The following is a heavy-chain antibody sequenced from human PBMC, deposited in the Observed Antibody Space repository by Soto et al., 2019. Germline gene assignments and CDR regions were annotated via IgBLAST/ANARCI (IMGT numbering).Heavy chain of an antibody. D-gene: IGHD4-4*01. V-gene: IGHV4-59*01. CDR1: GGSISSYY. CDR2: IYYSGST. Sequence: PSETLSLTCTVSGGSISSYYWSWIRQPPGKGLEWIGYIYYSGSTNYNLSLKSRVTISVDTSKNQFSLKLSSVTAADTAVYYCARDRGSDYNFDYWGQGTLVTVSS. CDR3: ARDRGSDYNFDY. J-gene: IGHJ4*02.